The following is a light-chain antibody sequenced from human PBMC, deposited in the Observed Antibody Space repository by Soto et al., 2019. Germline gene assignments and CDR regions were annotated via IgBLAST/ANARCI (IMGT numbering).Light chain of an antibody. J-gene: IGKJ1*01. Sequence: DIQMTQSPSTLSASVGDRVTITCRASQIISSWLAWYQQKPGKAPKLLIYDASSLETGVPSRFSGSRSGTEFTLTISSLQPDDFATYYCQQYHNYWTFGQGTKVDIK. CDR2: DAS. CDR3: QQYHNYWT. V-gene: IGKV1-5*01. CDR1: QIISSW.